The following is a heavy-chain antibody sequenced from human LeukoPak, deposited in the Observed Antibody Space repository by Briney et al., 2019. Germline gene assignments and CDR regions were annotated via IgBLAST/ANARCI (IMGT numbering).Heavy chain of an antibody. V-gene: IGHV1-69*04. D-gene: IGHD2-15*01. Sequence: GASVKVSCKASGGTFSSYAISWVRQAPGQGLEWMGRIIPILGIANYAQKFQGRVTITADKSTSTAYMELSSLRSEDTAVYYCARAGYCSGGSCYSPSEYYYYYGMDVWGQGTTVTLSS. CDR1: GGTFSSYA. CDR2: IIPILGIA. CDR3: ARAGYCSGGSCYSPSEYYYYYGMDV. J-gene: IGHJ6*02.